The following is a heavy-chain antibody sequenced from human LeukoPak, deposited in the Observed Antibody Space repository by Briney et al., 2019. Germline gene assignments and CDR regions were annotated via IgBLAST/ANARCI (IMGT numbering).Heavy chain of an antibody. V-gene: IGHV3-15*01. J-gene: IGHJ4*02. D-gene: IGHD3-10*01. Sequence: PGGSLRLSCAASGFTFSNAWMTWVRQAPGKGLEWVGRIKSKADGGTIDFAAPVKGRFSISSDDSKNTLYLQMDSLRTEDTAVYYCSTPLWFGELRIEYWGQGTLVTVSS. CDR2: IKSKADGGTI. CDR1: GFTFSNAW. CDR3: STPLWFGELRIEY.